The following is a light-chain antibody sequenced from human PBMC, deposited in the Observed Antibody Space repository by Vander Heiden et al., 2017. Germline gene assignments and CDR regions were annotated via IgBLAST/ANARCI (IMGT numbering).Light chain of an antibody. J-gene: IGKJ4*01. CDR1: ESVSSY. CDR3: QQRSNWLT. Sequence: ETSLTPSPAPLSLPPGERATLSCRARESVSSYLAWYQQEPGQAPRLLIYDASNRATGIPARFSGSGSGTDFTLTSSSLEPEDFAVYYCQQRSNWLTFGGGTKVEIK. V-gene: IGKV3-11*01. CDR2: DAS.